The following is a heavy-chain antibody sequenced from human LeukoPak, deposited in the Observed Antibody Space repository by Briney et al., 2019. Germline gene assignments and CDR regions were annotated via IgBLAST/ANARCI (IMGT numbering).Heavy chain of an antibody. CDR2: IKEEGSEK. CDR1: GFTFSSYW. CDR3: ASGLKAGELSSDY. V-gene: IGHV3-7*03. Sequence: GRSLRLSCAASGFTFSSYWMSWVRQAPGKGLEWVANIKEEGSEKYYVDSVKGRFTISRDNAKNSLYLQMNSLRAEDTAVYYCASGLKAGELSSDYWGQGTLVTVSS. D-gene: IGHD3-16*02. J-gene: IGHJ4*02.